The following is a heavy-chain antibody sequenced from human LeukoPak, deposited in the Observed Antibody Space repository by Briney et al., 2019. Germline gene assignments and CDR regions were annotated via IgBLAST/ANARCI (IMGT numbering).Heavy chain of an antibody. CDR2: IYYSGST. V-gene: IGHV4-59*01. D-gene: IGHD5-18*01. CDR1: GGSISSYY. Sequence: PSETLSLTCTVSGGSISSYYWSWIRQPPGKGLEWIGYIYYSGSTNYNPSLKSRVTISVDTSKNQFSLKLSSVTAADTAVYYCARVPPVDTAMVTDYYGMDVWGQGTAVTVPS. J-gene: IGHJ6*02. CDR3: ARVPPVDTAMVTDYYGMDV.